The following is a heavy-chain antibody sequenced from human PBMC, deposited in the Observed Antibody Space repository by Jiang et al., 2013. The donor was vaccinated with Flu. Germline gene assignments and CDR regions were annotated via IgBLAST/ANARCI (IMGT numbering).Heavy chain of an antibody. CDR1: GGSISNDY. CDR3: ASGPHRAAVGTY. D-gene: IGHD6-13*01. Sequence: PGLVKPSETLSLICTVSGGSISNDYWSWIRQPPGKGLEWIGYIYYSGYTDYNPSLRSRVTISVDTSKNQFSLKLTSVTAADTAVYYCASGPHRAAVGTYWGQGTLVTVSS. CDR2: IYYSGYT. J-gene: IGHJ4*02. V-gene: IGHV4-59*01.